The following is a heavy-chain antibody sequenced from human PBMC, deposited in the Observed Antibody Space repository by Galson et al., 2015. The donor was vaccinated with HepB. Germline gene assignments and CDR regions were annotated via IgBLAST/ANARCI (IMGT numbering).Heavy chain of an antibody. V-gene: IGHV3-21*01. CDR2: ISSSSSYI. J-gene: IGHJ4*02. D-gene: IGHD1-26*01. Sequence: SLRLSCAASGFTFSSYRMNWVRQAPGKGLEWVSSISSSSSYIYYADSVKGRFTISRDNAKNSLYLQMDSLRAEDTAVYYCARSPGRDYWGQGTLVTVSS. CDR3: ARSPGRDY. CDR1: GFTFSSYR.